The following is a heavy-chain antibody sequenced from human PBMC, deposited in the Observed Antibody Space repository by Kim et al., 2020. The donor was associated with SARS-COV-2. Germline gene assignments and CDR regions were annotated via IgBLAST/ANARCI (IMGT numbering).Heavy chain of an antibody. J-gene: IGHJ6*03. D-gene: IGHD2-21*02. CDR3: AGRCGGDCYSINSDPFYYYYYYMDV. V-gene: IGHV1-69*04. CDR2: IIPILGIA. Sequence: SVKVSCKASGGTFSSYAISWVRQAPGQGLEWMGRIIPILGIANYAQKFQGRVTITADKSTSTAYMELSSLRSEDTAVYYCAGRCGGDCYSINSDPFYYYYYYMDVWGKGTTVTVSS. CDR1: GGTFSSYA.